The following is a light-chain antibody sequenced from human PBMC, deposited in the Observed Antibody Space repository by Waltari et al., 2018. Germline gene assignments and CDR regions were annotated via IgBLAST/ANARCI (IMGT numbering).Light chain of an antibody. J-gene: IGKJ3*01. CDR1: QNLLGSNGYNY. V-gene: IGKV2-28*01. CDR2: LGS. CDR3: LQALQVPAT. Sequence: DIVMTQSPLSLPVTLGEPASISCRSSQNLLGSNGYNYLDWYVQKPGQSPQGLIYLGSNRASGVPDRISGSGSGTDFTLKISRVEADDVGIYYCLQALQVPATFGPGTRVEIK.